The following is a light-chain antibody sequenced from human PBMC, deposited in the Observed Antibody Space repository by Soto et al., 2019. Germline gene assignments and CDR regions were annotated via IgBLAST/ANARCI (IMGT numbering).Light chain of an antibody. Sequence: QSALIQPPSVSGSPGQSVTISCTGTSSDVGSYDYVSWYQQHPGTVPKPMICNVNSQPSGVPDRFSGSKSGNTASMTISGLQAEDEADYYSCSYTSSATPGFGGGTKLTVL. J-gene: IGLJ2*01. CDR2: NVN. CDR1: SSDVGSYDY. CDR3: CSYTSSATPG. V-gene: IGLV2-11*01.